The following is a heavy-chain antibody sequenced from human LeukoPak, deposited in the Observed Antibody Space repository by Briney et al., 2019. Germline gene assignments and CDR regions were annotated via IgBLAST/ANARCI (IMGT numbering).Heavy chain of an antibody. CDR3: VRDGYCSDGGCYAASDI. V-gene: IGHV3-48*03. CDR2: ISSSGSST. Sequence: GGSLRLSCADSGFTFSSYEMNWVRQAPGKGLEWVSYISSSGSSTYYADSVKGRFTISRDNAKNSLHLQMNTVRAEDTAVYYCVRDGYCSDGGCYAASDIWGQGTKVTVSS. CDR1: GFTFSSYE. J-gene: IGHJ3*02. D-gene: IGHD2-15*01.